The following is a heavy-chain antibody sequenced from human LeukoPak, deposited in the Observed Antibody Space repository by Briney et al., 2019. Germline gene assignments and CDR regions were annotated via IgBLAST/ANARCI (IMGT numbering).Heavy chain of an antibody. J-gene: IGHJ5*02. CDR1: GFTFSDHY. V-gene: IGHV3-23*01. Sequence: GGSLRLSCAASGFTFSDHYMDWVRQAPGKGLEWVSAISGSGGSTYYADSVKGRFTISRDNSKNTLYLQMNSLRAEDTAVYYCAKDSFIAVASNNWFDPWGQGTLVTVSS. CDR3: AKDSFIAVASNNWFDP. D-gene: IGHD6-19*01. CDR2: ISGSGGST.